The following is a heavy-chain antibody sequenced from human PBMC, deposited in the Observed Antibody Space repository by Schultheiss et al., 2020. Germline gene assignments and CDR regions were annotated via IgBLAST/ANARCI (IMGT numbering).Heavy chain of an antibody. D-gene: IGHD3-3*01. J-gene: IGHJ4*02. Sequence: SQTLSLTCAVYGGSFSGYYWSWIRQPPGKGLEWIGEINHSGSTNYNPSLKSRVTISVDTSKNQFSLKLSSVTAADTAVYYCARVANYDFWSGYYGPQARKTLFDYWGQGTLVT. CDR1: GGSFSGYY. CDR3: ARVANYDFWSGYYGPQARKTLFDY. CDR2: INHSGST. V-gene: IGHV4-34*01.